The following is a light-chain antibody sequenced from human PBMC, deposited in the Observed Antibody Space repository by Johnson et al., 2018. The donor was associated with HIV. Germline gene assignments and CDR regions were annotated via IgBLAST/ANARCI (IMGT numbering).Light chain of an antibody. CDR1: SSNIGNNF. J-gene: IGLJ1*01. CDR3: GTWDSSLSVNYV. Sequence: QSVLTQPPSVSAAPGQKVTISCSGSSSNIGNNFVSWYQQLPGTAPKLLIYENNKRPSGIPARFSGSKSGTSATLGITGLQTGDEADYYCGTWDSSLSVNYVVRTGTKVTVL. V-gene: IGLV1-51*02. CDR2: ENN.